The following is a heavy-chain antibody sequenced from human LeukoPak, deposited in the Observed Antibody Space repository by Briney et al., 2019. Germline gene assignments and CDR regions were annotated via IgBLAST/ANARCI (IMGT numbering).Heavy chain of an antibody. CDR3: ARDRGATVVNWYFDL. CDR2: INPNSGGT. D-gene: IGHD4-23*01. Sequence: ASVKVSCKASGYTFTSYYMHWVRQAPGQGLEWMGWINPNSGGTNYAQKFQGRVTMTRDTSISTAYMELSRLRSDDTAVYYCARDRGATVVNWYFDLWGRGTLVTVSS. J-gene: IGHJ2*01. V-gene: IGHV1-2*02. CDR1: GYTFTSYY.